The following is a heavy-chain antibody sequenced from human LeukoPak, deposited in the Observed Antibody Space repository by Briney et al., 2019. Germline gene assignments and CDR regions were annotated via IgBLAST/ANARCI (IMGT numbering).Heavy chain of an antibody. D-gene: IGHD2-2*01. CDR1: GFTVSSNY. CDR2: IYSGGST. CDR3: AKFPYCSSTSCYAGGYFGY. Sequence: GGSLRLSCAASGFTVSSNYMSWVRQAPGKGLEWVSVIYSGGSTYYADSVKGRFTISRDNSKNTLYLQMNSLRAEDTAVYYCAKFPYCSSTSCYAGGYFGYWGQGTLVTVSS. V-gene: IGHV3-66*01. J-gene: IGHJ4*02.